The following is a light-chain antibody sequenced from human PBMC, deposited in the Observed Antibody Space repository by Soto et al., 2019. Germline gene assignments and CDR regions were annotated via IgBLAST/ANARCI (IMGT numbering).Light chain of an antibody. CDR1: QYISNY. V-gene: IGKV1-33*01. CDR2: DAS. CDR3: QQYDNFPRLT. J-gene: IGKJ4*01. Sequence: DIQMTQSPSSLSASVGDRVTITCQASQYISNYLNWYQQKPGKAPKLLIYDASNLERGVPSRFSGSGSGTDFTFTISSLQPEDIATYYCQQYDNFPRLTFGGGTKVEIK.